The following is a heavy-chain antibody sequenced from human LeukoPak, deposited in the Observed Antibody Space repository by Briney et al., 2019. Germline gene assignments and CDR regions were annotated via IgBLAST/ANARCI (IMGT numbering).Heavy chain of an antibody. Sequence: SETLSLTCTVSGGSISSYYWSWIRQPPGKGLEWIGYIYTSGSTSHNPSLKSRVTISVDTSKNQFSLKLSSVTAADTAVYYCARQGYSGYGPHFDYWGQGTLVTVPS. V-gene: IGHV4-4*09. CDR3: ARQGYSGYGPHFDY. CDR2: IYTSGST. J-gene: IGHJ4*02. D-gene: IGHD5-12*01. CDR1: GGSISSYY.